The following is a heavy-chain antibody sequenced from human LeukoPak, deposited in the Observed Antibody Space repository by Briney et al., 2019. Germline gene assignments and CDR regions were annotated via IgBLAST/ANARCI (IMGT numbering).Heavy chain of an antibody. D-gene: IGHD1-26*01. CDR2: IRYDGSNK. Sequence: PGGSLRLSCAASGFTFSSYGMHWVRQAPGKGLEWVAFIRYDGSNKYYADSVKGRFTISRDNSKNTLYLQMKSLRAEDTAVYYCAKDRGGHSWEAFDIWGQGTMVTVSS. V-gene: IGHV3-30*02. CDR1: GFTFSSYG. CDR3: AKDRGGHSWEAFDI. J-gene: IGHJ3*02.